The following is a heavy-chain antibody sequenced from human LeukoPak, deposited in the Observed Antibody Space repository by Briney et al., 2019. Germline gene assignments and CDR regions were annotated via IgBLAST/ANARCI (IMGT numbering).Heavy chain of an antibody. Sequence: GGSLRLSCGGSGFTFNSYIMNWVRQAPGKGLEWVASIIGSGSEMFYADSLKGRFTISRDNSKNSLYLQMNSLRVDDTAVYYCAKVQSDIVGAMFFSFDVWGQGTMVSVSS. CDR3: AKVQSDIVGAMFFSFDV. D-gene: IGHD1-26*01. J-gene: IGHJ3*01. CDR1: GFTFNSYI. CDR2: IIGSGSEM. V-gene: IGHV3-21*06.